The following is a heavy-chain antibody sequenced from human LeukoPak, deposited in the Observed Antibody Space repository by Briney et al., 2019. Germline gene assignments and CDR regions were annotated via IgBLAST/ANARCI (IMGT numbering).Heavy chain of an antibody. CDR2: IYFSGST. CDR3: ARHYHGDYYFDY. V-gene: IGHV4-4*07. CDR1: GGSISDHY. D-gene: IGHD4-17*01. Sequence: SETLSLTCTVSGGSISDHYWSWVRQPAGKGLEWIGRIYFSGSTNYNPSLKSRVTMSVDTSKNQFSLKLTSVTAADTAVYYCARHYHGDYYFDYWGQGTLVTVSS. J-gene: IGHJ4*02.